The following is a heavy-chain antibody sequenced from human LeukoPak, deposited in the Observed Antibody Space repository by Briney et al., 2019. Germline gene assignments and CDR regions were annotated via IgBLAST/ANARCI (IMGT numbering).Heavy chain of an antibody. Sequence: VASVKVSCKASGYTFTGYYMHWVRQAPGPGLKWMGWISAYNGNTNYAQKLQGRVTMTTDTSTSTAYMELRSLRSDDTAVYYCARGRYCSGGSCYWTAGFDPWGQGTLVTVSS. V-gene: IGHV1-18*04. J-gene: IGHJ5*02. CDR3: ARGRYCSGGSCYWTAGFDP. D-gene: IGHD2-15*01. CDR2: ISAYNGNT. CDR1: GYTFTGYY.